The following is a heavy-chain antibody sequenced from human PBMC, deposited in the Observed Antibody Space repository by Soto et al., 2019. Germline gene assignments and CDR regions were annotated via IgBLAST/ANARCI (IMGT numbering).Heavy chain of an antibody. J-gene: IGHJ4*02. CDR3: ARENQIAVAGTGFDY. Sequence: QTLSLTCAISGDSVSSNSSAWNWIRQSPSRGLEWLGRTYYRSKWYNDYAVSVKSRITINPDTSKNQFSLQLNSVTPEDTAVYYCARENQIAVAGTGFDYWGQGTLVTVSS. V-gene: IGHV6-1*01. CDR1: GDSVSSNSSA. CDR2: TYYRSKWYN. D-gene: IGHD6-19*01.